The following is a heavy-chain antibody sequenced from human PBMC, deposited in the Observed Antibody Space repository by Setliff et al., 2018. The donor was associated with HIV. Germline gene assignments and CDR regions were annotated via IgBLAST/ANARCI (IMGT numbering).Heavy chain of an antibody. Sequence: RASVKVSCKASGYTFTRYGISWVRQAPGQGLEWMGWISANNGNTKYAQRLQGRVTMTTDTSTSTAYIDLRSLRSDDTAVYFCARDGEYQVLHYYYSGMDVWGQGTTVTVSS. D-gene: IGHD2-2*01. J-gene: IGHJ6*02. CDR2: ISANNGNT. CDR3: ARDGEYQVLHYYYSGMDV. V-gene: IGHV1-18*01. CDR1: GYTFTRYG.